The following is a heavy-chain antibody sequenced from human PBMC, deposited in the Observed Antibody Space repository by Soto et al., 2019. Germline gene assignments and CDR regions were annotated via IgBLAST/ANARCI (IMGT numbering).Heavy chain of an antibody. CDR1: GGSFSDYY. Sequence: SETLSLTCGVYGGSFSDYYWTWMRQPPGKGLEWIGEMNHSGSTNYNPSLKSRVTISVDTSKNQFSLKLRSVTGADTAVYYCARAWGMTTVTAGAISSRWFDSWGQGTLVTVSS. J-gene: IGHJ5*01. CDR2: MNHSGST. V-gene: IGHV4-34*01. D-gene: IGHD4-4*01. CDR3: ARAWGMTTVTAGAISSRWFDS.